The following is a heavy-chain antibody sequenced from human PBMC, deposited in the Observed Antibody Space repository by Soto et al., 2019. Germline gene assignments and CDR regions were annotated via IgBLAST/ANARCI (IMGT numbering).Heavy chain of an antibody. CDR2: IIPSFPTP. J-gene: IGHJ6*02. CDR1: GGTFGNSA. V-gene: IGHV1-69*12. CDR3: ARDKDRQQSGGNYYSGIDV. D-gene: IGHD2-15*01. Sequence: QVQLVQSGAEVKKPGSSVTVSCKASGGTFGNSAISWVRQAPGQGLEWMGGIIPSFPTPDYAQKFQGRVTITADESTGTAYMELTSPRSEDTAVYYCARDKDRQQSGGNYYSGIDVWGQGTTVTVSS.